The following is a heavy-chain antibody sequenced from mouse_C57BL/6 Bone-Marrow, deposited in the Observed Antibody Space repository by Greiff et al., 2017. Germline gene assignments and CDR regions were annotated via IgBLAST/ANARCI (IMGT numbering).Heavy chain of an antibody. Sequence: LVEPGASVKLSCKASGYTFTEYTIHWVKQRSGQGLEWIGWFYPGSGSIKYNEKFKDKATLTADKSSSTVYMELSRLTSEDSAVYFCARHEAETAQATSWFAYWGQGTLVTVSA. CDR3: ARHEAETAQATSWFAY. V-gene: IGHV1-62-2*01. CDR1: GYTFTEYT. D-gene: IGHD3-2*02. CDR2: FYPGSGSI. J-gene: IGHJ3*01.